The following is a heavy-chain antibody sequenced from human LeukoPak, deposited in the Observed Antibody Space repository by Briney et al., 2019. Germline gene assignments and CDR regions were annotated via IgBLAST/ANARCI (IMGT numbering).Heavy chain of an antibody. D-gene: IGHD2-21*02. Sequence: SETLSLTCTVSGGSISSYYWSWIRQPPGKGLEWIGNIYYDRSTYYNPSLKSRVTISVDTSKNQFSLKLSSVTAADTAVYYCAREVGGDGGWGQGTLVTVSS. CDR2: IYYDRST. J-gene: IGHJ4*02. V-gene: IGHV4-59*01. CDR3: AREVGGDGG. CDR1: GGSISSYY.